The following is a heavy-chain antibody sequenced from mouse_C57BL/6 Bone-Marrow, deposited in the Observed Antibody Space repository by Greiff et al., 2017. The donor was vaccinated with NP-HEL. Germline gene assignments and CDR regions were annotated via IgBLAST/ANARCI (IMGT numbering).Heavy chain of an antibody. Sequence: QVQLQQPGAELVKPGASVKVSCKASGYTFTSYWMHWVKHRPGQGLEWIGRIHPSDSDTNYNQKFKGKATLTVDKSSSTAYMQLSSLTSEDSAVYYCVYYGSSYPGAYWGQGTLVTVSA. CDR1: GYTFTSYW. J-gene: IGHJ3*01. V-gene: IGHV1-74*01. CDR3: VYYGSSYPGAY. D-gene: IGHD1-1*01. CDR2: IHPSDSDT.